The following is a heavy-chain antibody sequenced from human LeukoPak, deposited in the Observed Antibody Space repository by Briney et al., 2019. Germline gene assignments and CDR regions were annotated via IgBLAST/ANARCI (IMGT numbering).Heavy chain of an antibody. CDR1: GGSISSYY. CDR2: IYYSGST. D-gene: IGHD1-26*01. Sequence: PSETLSLTCTVSGGSISSYYWSWIRQPPGKGLEWIGYIYYSGSTNYNPSLKSRVTISVDTSKNQFSLKLSSVTAADTAVYYCASYSGSYLAYWGQGTLVTVSS. CDR3: ASYSGSYLAY. J-gene: IGHJ4*02. V-gene: IGHV4-59*01.